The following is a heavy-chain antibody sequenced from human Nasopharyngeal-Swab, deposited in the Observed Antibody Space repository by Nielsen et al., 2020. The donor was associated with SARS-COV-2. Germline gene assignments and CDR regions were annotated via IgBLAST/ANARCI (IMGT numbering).Heavy chain of an antibody. CDR1: GYTFTDYY. J-gene: IGHJ4*02. V-gene: IGHV1-2*02. CDR2: INPYSGDT. Sequence: ASVTVSCKTSGYTFTDYYIHWLRQVPGQGLDWVGCINPYSGDTRYAQKFQGRVTVTRDRSRSTAYIELSRLRSDDTAVYYCARDYYDNYDSDYWGQGTLVTVSS. D-gene: IGHD3-22*01. CDR3: ARDYYDNYDSDY.